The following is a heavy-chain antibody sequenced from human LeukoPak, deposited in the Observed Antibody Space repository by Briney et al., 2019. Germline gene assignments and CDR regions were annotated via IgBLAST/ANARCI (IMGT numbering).Heavy chain of an antibody. CDR2: LIGSSGST. V-gene: IGHV3-23*01. CDR3: AKGAYDYIEIGYFDS. J-gene: IGHJ4*02. CDR1: GFTPTDYA. Sequence: PGGSLRLSCAASGFTPTDYAMNWVRQAPGKGLEWVSVLIGSSGSTDYADSVKGRFTISRDNSKNTLFLQMNSLRAEDTAIYYCAKGAYDYIEIGYFDSWGQGTLVTVSS. D-gene: IGHD5-12*01.